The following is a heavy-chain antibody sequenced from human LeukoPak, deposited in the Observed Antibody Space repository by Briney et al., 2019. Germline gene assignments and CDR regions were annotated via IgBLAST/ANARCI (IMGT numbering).Heavy chain of an antibody. CDR3: AKWPEGAMDYFDY. J-gene: IGHJ4*02. CDR2: ISGDGTRT. D-gene: IGHD3-16*01. CDR1: GFRFSSYA. V-gene: IGHV3-23*01. Sequence: HAGGSLRLSCAASGFRFSSYAMTWARQAPVKGLEWVSAISGDGTRTYYADSVKGRFTISRDNSKNTLYLEMSSLRVEDTAIYYCAKWPEGAMDYFDYWGQGTLVTVSS.